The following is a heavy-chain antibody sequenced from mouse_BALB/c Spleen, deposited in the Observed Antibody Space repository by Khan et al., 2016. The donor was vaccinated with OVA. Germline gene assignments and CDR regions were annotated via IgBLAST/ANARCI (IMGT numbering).Heavy chain of an antibody. J-gene: IGHJ3*01. Sequence: QVQLKQSGPELVKPGASVKMSCKVSGYTFTDYVISWVKQRTGQGLEWIGEIYPGSGSNYYNEKFKGKATLTADKSSNTVNMQVSSLTSEDSAFFSCARSYGGAWFTYWGQGTLVTISA. CDR3: ARSYGGAWFTY. D-gene: IGHD1-2*01. CDR2: IYPGSGSN. V-gene: IGHV1-77*01. CDR1: GYTFTDYV.